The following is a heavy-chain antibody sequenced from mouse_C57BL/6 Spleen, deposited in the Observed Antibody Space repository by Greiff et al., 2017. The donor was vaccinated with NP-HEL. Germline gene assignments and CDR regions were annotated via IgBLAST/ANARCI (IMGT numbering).Heavy chain of an antibody. V-gene: IGHV1-59*01. CDR2: IDPSDSYT. D-gene: IGHD2-12*01. CDR3: ARLLYDVRDYFDY. CDR1: GYTFTSYW. J-gene: IGHJ2*01. Sequence: VQLQQPGAELVRPGTSVKLSCKASGYTFTSYWMHWVKQRPGQGLEWIGVIDPSDSYTNYNQKFKGKATLTVDTSSSTAYMQLSSLTSEDSAVYYCARLLYDVRDYFDYWGQGTTLTVSS.